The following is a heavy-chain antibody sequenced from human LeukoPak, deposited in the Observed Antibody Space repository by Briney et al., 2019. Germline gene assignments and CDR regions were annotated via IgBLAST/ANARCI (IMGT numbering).Heavy chain of an antibody. D-gene: IGHD2-2*01. CDR3: ARGTLGYCSSTSCPNWFDP. CDR1: GYTFTGYY. Sequence: ASVKVSCKASGYTFTGYYMHWVRQAPGQGLEWMGWINPNSGDTDYSQKFQGRVTMTRDTSISTAYMELSRLRSDDTAVYYCARGTLGYCSSTSCPNWFDPWGQGTLVTVSS. J-gene: IGHJ5*02. V-gene: IGHV1-2*02. CDR2: INPNSGDT.